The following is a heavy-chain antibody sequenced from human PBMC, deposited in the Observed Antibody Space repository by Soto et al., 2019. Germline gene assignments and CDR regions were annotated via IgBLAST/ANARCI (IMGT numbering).Heavy chain of an antibody. CDR3: ARMGDVPYYYYGLDV. D-gene: IGHD3-16*01. Sequence: QVQLVQSGAEVKKPGASVKVSCKASGYSFTIYGISWVRQAPGQGLEWMGWISGYNANTNYPENLQGRVTMTTDTSTSTAYMEVRNLISDDTAVYYCARMGDVPYYYYGLDVWGQGTTVTVSS. CDR1: GYSFTIYG. J-gene: IGHJ6*02. V-gene: IGHV1-18*01. CDR2: ISGYNANT.